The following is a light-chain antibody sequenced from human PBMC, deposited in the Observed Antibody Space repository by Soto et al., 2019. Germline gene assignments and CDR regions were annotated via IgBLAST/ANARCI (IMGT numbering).Light chain of an antibody. CDR1: SSNIGRNT. CDR2: SND. Sequence: QSALTQPPSASGTPGQRVTISCSGSSSNIGRNTVNWYQQFPGTAPKLLIYSNDQRPSGVPDRFSASKSGTSASLAISGLQSEDEADYYCAAWDDSLNGSVFGTGTTVTVL. J-gene: IGLJ1*01. V-gene: IGLV1-44*01. CDR3: AAWDDSLNGSV.